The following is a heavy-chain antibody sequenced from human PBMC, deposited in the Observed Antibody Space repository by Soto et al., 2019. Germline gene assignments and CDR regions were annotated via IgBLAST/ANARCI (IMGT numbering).Heavy chain of an antibody. V-gene: IGHV3-7*03. Sequence: EVPMVESAGGLVQPGGSLRLSCAASGFIFRNFWMSWVRQTPGKGLEWVASIKHDGSEKYYVDSVKGRFTISRDNAKNSLYLRMNSLRVADTAVYYCTRPYFNSSGPYFDYWGQGTLVTVSS. D-gene: IGHD3-22*01. CDR1: GFIFRNFW. CDR2: IKHDGSEK. CDR3: TRPYFNSSGPYFDY. J-gene: IGHJ4*02.